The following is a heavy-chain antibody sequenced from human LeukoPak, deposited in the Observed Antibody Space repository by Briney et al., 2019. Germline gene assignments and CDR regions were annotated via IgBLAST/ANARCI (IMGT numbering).Heavy chain of an antibody. Sequence: GGSLRLSCAASGFTFSSSAMSWVRQAPGKGLEWVSTITNSGGSTYYADSVKGRFTISRDNSKNTLYLQMNSLRAEDTAVYYCAKSTYPNYDFWSGYYMGGYFDYWGQGTLVTVSS. CDR2: ITNSGGST. CDR3: AKSTYPNYDFWSGYYMGGYFDY. J-gene: IGHJ4*02. CDR1: GFTFSSSA. D-gene: IGHD3-3*01. V-gene: IGHV3-23*01.